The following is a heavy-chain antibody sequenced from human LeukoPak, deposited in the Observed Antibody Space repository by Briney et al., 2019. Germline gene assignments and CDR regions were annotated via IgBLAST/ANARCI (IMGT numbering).Heavy chain of an antibody. Sequence: GGSLRLSCTASGFTSGFTFGDYAMHWVRQAPGKGLEWVSRIKSDGSTTNYADSVKGRFTISRDNAKNTLFLQMNTLRTEDTAVYYCARVSEGSSGFNWGQGTLVTVSS. J-gene: IGHJ4*02. D-gene: IGHD3-22*01. V-gene: IGHV3-74*01. CDR3: ARVSEGSSGFN. CDR2: IKSDGSTT. CDR1: GFTFGDYA.